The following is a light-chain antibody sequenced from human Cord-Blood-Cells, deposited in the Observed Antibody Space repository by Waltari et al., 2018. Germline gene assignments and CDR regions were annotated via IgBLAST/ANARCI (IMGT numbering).Light chain of an antibody. CDR1: PSVSSY. CDR2: DAS. J-gene: IGKJ3*01. CDR3: QQRSNWPPFT. Sequence: EIVLTQSPATLSLSPGERATLSCRASPSVSSYLAWYQQKPGQAPRLFIYDASNRATGIPARFSGSGSGTDFTLTISSLEPEDFAVYYCQQRSNWPPFTFGPGTKVDIK. V-gene: IGKV3-11*01.